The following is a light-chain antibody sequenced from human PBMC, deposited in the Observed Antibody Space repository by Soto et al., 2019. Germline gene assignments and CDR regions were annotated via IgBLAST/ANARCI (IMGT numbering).Light chain of an antibody. CDR1: QSVSRSY. CDR3: RQYGSLPRT. V-gene: IGKV3-20*01. J-gene: IGKJ1*01. Sequence: ATLPLSRGERTTRSWRASQSVSRSYLAWYQQKPGQAPRLLIYGASSRATGIPDRFSGSGSGTHFTLTISSLVPADFAVYYCRQYGSLPRTIGRGTKVDIK. CDR2: GAS.